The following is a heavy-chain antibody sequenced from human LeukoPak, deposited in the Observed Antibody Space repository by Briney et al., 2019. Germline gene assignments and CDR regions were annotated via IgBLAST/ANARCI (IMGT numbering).Heavy chain of an antibody. CDR3: ARSAGDYHGYFDL. D-gene: IGHD4-17*01. CDR2: IYYSGST. J-gene: IGHJ2*01. Sequence: PSQTLSLTCTVSGGSISSGGYYWSWIRQHPGKGLEWIGYIYYSGSTYYNPSLKSRVTISVDTSKNQFSLKLSSVTAADTAVYYCARSAGDYHGYFDLWGRGTWSLSPQ. CDR1: GGSISSGGYY. V-gene: IGHV4-31*03.